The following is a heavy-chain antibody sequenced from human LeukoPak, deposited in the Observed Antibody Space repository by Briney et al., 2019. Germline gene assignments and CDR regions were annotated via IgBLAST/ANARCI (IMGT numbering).Heavy chain of an antibody. Sequence: PSETLSLTCAVYGGSFSGYYWSWIRQPPGKGLEWIGEINHSGSTNHNPSLKSRVTISVDTSKNQFSLKLSSVTAADTAVYYCARGLAGTTYYYGMDVWGQGTTVTVSS. D-gene: IGHD1-7*01. CDR1: GGSFSGYY. CDR2: INHSGST. J-gene: IGHJ6*02. V-gene: IGHV4-34*01. CDR3: ARGLAGTTYYYGMDV.